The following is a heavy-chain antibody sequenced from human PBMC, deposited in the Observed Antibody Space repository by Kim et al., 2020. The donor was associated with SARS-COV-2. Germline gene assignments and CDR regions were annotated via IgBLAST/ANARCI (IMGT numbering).Heavy chain of an antibody. CDR2: IYYSGST. Sequence: SETLSLTCTVSGGSISSYYWSWIRQPPGKGLEWIGYIYYSGSTNYNPSLKSRVTISVDTSKNQFSLKLGSVTAADTAVYYCARVGSGRVVGYFDYWGQGTLVTVSS. V-gene: IGHV4-59*01. J-gene: IGHJ4*02. D-gene: IGHD3-10*01. CDR1: GGSISSYY. CDR3: ARVGSGRVVGYFDY.